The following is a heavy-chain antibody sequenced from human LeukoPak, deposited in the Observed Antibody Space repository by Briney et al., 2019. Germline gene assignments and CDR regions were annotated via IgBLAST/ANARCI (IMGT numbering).Heavy chain of an antibody. J-gene: IGHJ5*02. CDR3: AKGRLGYCSSTSCLSSP. CDR2: ISGNGGST. D-gene: IGHD2-2*01. CDR1: GFTFSSYA. V-gene: IGHV3-23*01. Sequence: QTGGSLRLSCAASGFTFSSYAMSWVRQAPGKGLEWVSAISGNGGSTYYADSVKGRFTISRDNSKNTLYLQMNSLRAEDTAVYYCAKGRLGYCSSTSCLSSPWGQGTLVTVSS.